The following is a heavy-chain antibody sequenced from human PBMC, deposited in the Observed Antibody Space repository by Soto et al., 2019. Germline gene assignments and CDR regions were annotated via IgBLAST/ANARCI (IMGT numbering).Heavy chain of an antibody. CDR3: ARGGRDGFDI. CDR2: VYISGST. J-gene: IGHJ3*02. CDR1: GGSISTYY. Sequence: QVQLQESGPGLVKPSETMSLTCTVSGGSISTYYWNWIRQYAAKGLEWIGRVYISGSTNYHPSLKSRVAMSVDTSNKQFSLKVTSVTAAATAVYYCARGGRDGFDIWGQGTMVTFSS. V-gene: IGHV4-4*07.